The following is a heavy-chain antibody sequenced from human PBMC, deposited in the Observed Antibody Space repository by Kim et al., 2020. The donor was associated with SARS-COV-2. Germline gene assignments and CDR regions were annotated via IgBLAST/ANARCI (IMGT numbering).Heavy chain of an antibody. Sequence: ASVKVSCKASGYTFTSYYMHWVRQAPGQGLEWMGIINPSGGSTSYAQKFQGRVTMTRDTSTSTVYMELSSLRSEDTAVYYCARDRALIPFNCGGDCSPYWYFDLWGRGTLVTVSS. CDR2: INPSGGST. J-gene: IGHJ2*01. CDR1: GYTFTSYY. CDR3: ARDRALIPFNCGGDCSPYWYFDL. D-gene: IGHD2-21*02. V-gene: IGHV1-46*01.